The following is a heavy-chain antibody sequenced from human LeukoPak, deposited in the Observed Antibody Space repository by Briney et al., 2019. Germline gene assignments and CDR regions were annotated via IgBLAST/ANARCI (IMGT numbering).Heavy chain of an antibody. CDR2: MNPNSGNT. Sequence: ASVKVSCKASGYTFTSYDINWVRQATGQGLEWMGWMNPNSGNTGYAQKFQGRVTMTRNTSISTAYMELSSLRSEDTAVYYCARGRIQYNWNDVRHMDVRGKGTTVTISS. J-gene: IGHJ6*03. V-gene: IGHV1-8*01. CDR3: ARGRIQYNWNDVRHMDV. D-gene: IGHD1-1*01. CDR1: GYTFTSYD.